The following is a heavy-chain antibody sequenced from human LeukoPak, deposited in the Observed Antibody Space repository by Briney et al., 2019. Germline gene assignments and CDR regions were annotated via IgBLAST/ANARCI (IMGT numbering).Heavy chain of an antibody. Sequence: GRSLRLSCAASGFTFTSYVMHWVRQAPGKGLEWVAVISYDGSNKYYADSVKGRFTISRDNSKNTLYLQMNSLRAEDTAVYHCANMPTGGYYFDYWGQGTLVTVSS. D-gene: IGHD7-27*01. J-gene: IGHJ4*02. CDR3: ANMPTGGYYFDY. CDR2: ISYDGSNK. V-gene: IGHV3-30*04. CDR1: GFTFTSYV.